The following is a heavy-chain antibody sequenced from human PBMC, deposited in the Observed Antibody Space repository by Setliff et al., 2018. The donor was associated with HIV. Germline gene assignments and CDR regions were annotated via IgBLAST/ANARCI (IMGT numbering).Heavy chain of an antibody. CDR2: IIPIFGTT. J-gene: IGHJ6*03. CDR1: GGTFSSYA. V-gene: IGHV1-69*13. CDR3: AIGFGRSTWTYYYYYMDV. Sequence: SVKVSCKASGGTFSSYAISWVRQAPRQGLEWMGGIIPIFGTTNYAQKLQGRVTITADESTSTAYVEVSSLRSEDTAVYFCAIGFGRSTWTYYYYYMDVWGKGTTVTVSS. D-gene: IGHD6-13*01.